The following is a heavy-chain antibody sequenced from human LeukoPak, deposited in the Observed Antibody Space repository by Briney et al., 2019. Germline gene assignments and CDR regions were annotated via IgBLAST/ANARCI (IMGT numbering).Heavy chain of an antibody. V-gene: IGHV3-30*18. CDR3: AKDLTTGSLSFDY. CDR2: ISYDGSNK. J-gene: IGHJ4*02. D-gene: IGHD1-1*01. Sequence: GGSLSLSCAASGFTFSSYGMHWVRQAPGKGLEWLAVISYDGSNKYYADSVKGRFTISRDNSKNTLYLQMNSLRAEDTAVYYCAKDLTTGSLSFDYWGQRTLVTVSS. CDR1: GFTFSSYG.